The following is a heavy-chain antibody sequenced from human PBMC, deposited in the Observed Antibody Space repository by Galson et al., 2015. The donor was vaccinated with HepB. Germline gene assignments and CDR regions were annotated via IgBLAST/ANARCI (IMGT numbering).Heavy chain of an antibody. J-gene: IGHJ4*02. CDR3: ARGGRKSYDF. CDR1: GVSISNSDYY. D-gene: IGHD1-14*01. CDR2: IYYGGST. Sequence: LSLTCTVSGVSISNSDYYWGWIRQPPGKGLEWIGIIYYGGSTNYNPSLRSRVTISVDTSKNQFSLQLNSVTAADTAVYYCARGGRKSYDFWGQGTLVTVSS. V-gene: IGHV4-39*07.